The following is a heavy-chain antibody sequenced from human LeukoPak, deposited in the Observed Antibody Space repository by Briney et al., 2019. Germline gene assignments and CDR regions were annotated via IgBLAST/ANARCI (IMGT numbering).Heavy chain of an antibody. CDR2: ISSGGNYI. D-gene: IGHD6-19*01. CDR1: GFTFSNYW. Sequence: GGSLRLSCAASGFTFSNYWMHWVRQAPGKGLVWVSSISSGGNYIYYADSMKGRFTISRDNAKNSLYLQMNSLRAEETAVYYCARAGILVAGTDWYFDLWGRGTLVTVSS. CDR3: ARAGILVAGTDWYFDL. V-gene: IGHV3-21*01. J-gene: IGHJ2*01.